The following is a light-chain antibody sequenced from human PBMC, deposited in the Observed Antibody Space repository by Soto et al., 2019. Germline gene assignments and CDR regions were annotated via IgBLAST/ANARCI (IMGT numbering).Light chain of an antibody. V-gene: IGKV3-20*01. J-gene: IGKJ4*01. CDR1: QSVSIL. CDR2: DAS. CDR3: QQFSSYPLT. Sequence: EIVMTQSPATLSVSPGERATLSCRASQSVSILLAWYQQKPGQAPRLLIYDASSRATGIPDRFSGGGSGTDFTLTISRLEPEDFAVYYCQQFSSYPLTFGGGTKVDIK.